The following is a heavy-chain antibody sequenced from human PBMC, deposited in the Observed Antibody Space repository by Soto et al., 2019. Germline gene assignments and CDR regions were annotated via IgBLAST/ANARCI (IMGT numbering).Heavy chain of an antibody. J-gene: IGHJ6*02. V-gene: IGHV3-23*01. Sequence: PGGSLRLSCAASGFTFSSYAMSWVRQAPGKGLEWVSAISGSGGSTYYADSVKGRFTISRDNSKNTLYLQMNSLRAEDTAVYYCAKDSFPGYYYYGMDVWGQGXTVTVSS. CDR2: ISGSGGST. CDR3: AKDSFPGYYYYGMDV. CDR1: GFTFSSYA.